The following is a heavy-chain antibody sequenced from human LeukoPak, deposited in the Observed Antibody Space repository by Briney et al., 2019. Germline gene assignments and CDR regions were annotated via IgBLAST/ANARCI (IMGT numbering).Heavy chain of an antibody. CDR3: ARGVDYYGSGSYSKLYLDGGFDY. Sequence: PGGSLRLSCAASGFTFSSYTMNWVRQAPGKGLEWVSYISHSSRTIYYADSVKGRFTISRDNARNSLYLQTNSLRAEDTAVYYCARGVDYYGSGSYSKLYLDGGFDYWGQGTLVTVSS. CDR1: GFTFSSYT. J-gene: IGHJ4*02. CDR2: ISHSSRTI. V-gene: IGHV3-48*04. D-gene: IGHD3-10*01.